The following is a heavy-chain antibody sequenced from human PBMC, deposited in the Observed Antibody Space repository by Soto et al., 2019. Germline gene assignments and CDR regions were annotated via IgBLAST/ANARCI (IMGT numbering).Heavy chain of an antibody. Sequence: GLDLEWLALIYWDDDKRYSPSLKSRLTITKDTSKNQVVLTMTNMDPVDTATYYCAHRKIQDGGFDPWGQGTLVTVSS. V-gene: IGHV2-5*02. CDR2: IYWDDDK. CDR3: AHRKIQDGGFDP. J-gene: IGHJ5*02. D-gene: IGHD3-10*01.